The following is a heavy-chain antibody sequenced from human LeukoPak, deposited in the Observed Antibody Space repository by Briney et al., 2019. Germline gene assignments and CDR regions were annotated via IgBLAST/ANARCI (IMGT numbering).Heavy chain of an antibody. CDR3: ARNGDYQQSGNWFDP. CDR2: ITATSSST. V-gene: IGHV3-23*01. D-gene: IGHD4-17*01. J-gene: IGHJ5*02. CDR1: GFTFSSYG. Sequence: GGSLRLSCAASGFTFSSYGMSWVRQAPGKGLEWVSAITATSSSTYYADSVKGRFTISRDNSKNTLYLQMNSLKAEDTAVYYCARNGDYQQSGNWFDPWGQGTLVTVSS.